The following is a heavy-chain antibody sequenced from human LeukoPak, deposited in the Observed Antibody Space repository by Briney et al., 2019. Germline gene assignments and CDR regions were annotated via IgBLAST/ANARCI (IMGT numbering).Heavy chain of an antibody. CDR1: GYSFTSYW. D-gene: IGHD6-6*01. Sequence: GASLKISCKGSGYSFTSYWIGWVRQLPGKGLEWMGIIYPGDSDTRYSPSFQGQVTISADKSISTAYLQWSSLKASDTAMYYCARLGAARRYYYYGMDVWGQGTTVTVSS. CDR3: ARLGAARRYYYYGMDV. CDR2: IYPGDSDT. J-gene: IGHJ6*02. V-gene: IGHV5-51*01.